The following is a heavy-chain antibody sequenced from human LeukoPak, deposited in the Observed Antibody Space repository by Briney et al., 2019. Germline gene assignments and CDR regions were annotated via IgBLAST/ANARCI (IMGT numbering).Heavy chain of an antibody. CDR3: ALGEGSPFDY. V-gene: IGHV4-34*01. CDR2: INHSGST. J-gene: IGHJ4*02. CDR1: GGSFSGYY. Sequence: SETLSLTCAVYGGSFSGYYWSWIRQPPGKGLEWIGEINHSGSTNYNPSLKSRVTISVDTSKNQFSLKLSSVTAADTAVYYCALGEGSPFDYWGQGTLVTVSS. D-gene: IGHD3-10*01.